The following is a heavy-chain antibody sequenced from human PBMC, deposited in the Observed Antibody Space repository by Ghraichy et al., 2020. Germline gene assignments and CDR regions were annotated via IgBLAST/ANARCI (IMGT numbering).Heavy chain of an antibody. CDR3: ARDGGIGSSSALRFDY. V-gene: IGHV3-21*06. D-gene: IGHD2-2*01. CDR1: GFTFSSYT. Sequence: GSLRLSCAASGFTFSSYTMTWVRQAPGKGLEWVSSISSTSSYIYYADSVKGRFTVSRDNARTSLFLQMNSLRAEDTALYYCARDGGIGSSSALRFDYWGQGTLVTVSS. CDR2: ISSTSSYI. J-gene: IGHJ4*02.